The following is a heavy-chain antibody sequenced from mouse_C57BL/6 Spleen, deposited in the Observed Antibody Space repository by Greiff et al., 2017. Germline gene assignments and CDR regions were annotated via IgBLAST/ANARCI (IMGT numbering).Heavy chain of an antibody. Sequence: EVKLMESGPGMVKPSQSLSLTCTVTGYSITSGYDWHWIRHFPGNKLEWMGYISYSGSTYYNPSLKSRISITHDTSKNHFFLKLNSVTTEDTATYYCARDGDYDYFDYWGQGTTLTVSS. CDR2: ISYSGST. CDR1: GYSITSGYD. V-gene: IGHV3-1*01. D-gene: IGHD2-4*01. CDR3: ARDGDYDYFDY. J-gene: IGHJ2*01.